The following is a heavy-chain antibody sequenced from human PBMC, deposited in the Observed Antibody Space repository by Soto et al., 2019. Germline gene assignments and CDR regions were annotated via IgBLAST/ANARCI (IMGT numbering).Heavy chain of an antibody. CDR2: ISGSGGST. V-gene: IGHV3-23*01. D-gene: IGHD3-10*01. J-gene: IGHJ6*02. Sequence: GGSLRLSCAASGFTFSSYAMSWVRQAPGKGLEWVSAISGSGGSTYYADSVKGRFTISRDNSKNTLYLQMNSLRAEDTAVYYCARGVGADYYYYGMDVWGQGTTVTVS. CDR1: GFTFSSYA. CDR3: ARGVGADYYYYGMDV.